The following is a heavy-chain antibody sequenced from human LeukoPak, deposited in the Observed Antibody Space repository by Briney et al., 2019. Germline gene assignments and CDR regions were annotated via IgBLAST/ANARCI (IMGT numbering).Heavy chain of an antibody. J-gene: IGHJ4*02. CDR1: GYTFTDYY. CDR3: ARDQGPADFDY. Sequence: ASVKVSRKASGYTFTDYYMHWVRQAPGQGLEWMGWINLNSGGTKYAQKFQGRVTMTRDTSISTAYMELSSLRSDDTAVYYCARDQGPADFDYWGQGTLVTVSS. CDR2: INLNSGGT. V-gene: IGHV1-2*02.